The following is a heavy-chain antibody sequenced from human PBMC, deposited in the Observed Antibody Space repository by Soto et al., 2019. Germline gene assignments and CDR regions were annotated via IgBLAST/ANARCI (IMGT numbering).Heavy chain of an antibody. Sequence: WGSLRLSCAASGFTFSSYAMHWVRQAPGKGLEWVAVISYDGSNKYYADSVKGRFTISRDNSKNTLYLQMNSLRAEDTAVYYCARYYDFWSGPAFDYWGQGTLVTVSS. V-gene: IGHV3-30-3*01. CDR3: ARYYDFWSGPAFDY. CDR2: ISYDGSNK. D-gene: IGHD3-3*01. CDR1: GFTFSSYA. J-gene: IGHJ4*02.